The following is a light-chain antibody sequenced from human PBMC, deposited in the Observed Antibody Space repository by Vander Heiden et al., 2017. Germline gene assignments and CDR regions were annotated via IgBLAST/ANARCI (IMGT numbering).Light chain of an antibody. Sequence: EIVLTQSPATLSLSPGERATLSCMASQSVSSYLAWYQQKPGQAPRLLIYDASNRATGIPARFSGSGSGTDFTLTISSLEPEDFAVYYCQQRSNWPLTFGPGTKVXIK. CDR1: QSVSSY. J-gene: IGKJ3*01. CDR2: DAS. V-gene: IGKV3-11*01. CDR3: QQRSNWPLT.